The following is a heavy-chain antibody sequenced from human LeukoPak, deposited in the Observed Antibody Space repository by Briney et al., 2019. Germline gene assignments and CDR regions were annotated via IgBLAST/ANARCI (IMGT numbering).Heavy chain of an antibody. CDR1: GFIFRSYD. V-gene: IGHV3-30*02. CDR3: AKGSKAVLFTRDHYMDV. Sequence: PGGSLTLSCAASGFIFRSYDMHWVRQAPGKGLEWVAFIRYDGSNKYYADSVRGRFTISRDNSKNSLYLHMNSLRAEDTAVYFCAKGSKAVLFTRDHYMDVWGKGTTVTISS. CDR2: IRYDGSNK. D-gene: IGHD6-19*01. J-gene: IGHJ6*03.